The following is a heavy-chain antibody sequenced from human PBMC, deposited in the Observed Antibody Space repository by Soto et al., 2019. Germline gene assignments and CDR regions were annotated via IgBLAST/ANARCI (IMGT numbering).Heavy chain of an antibody. Sequence: GGSLRLSCAASGFTFSDYYMSWIRQAPGRGLEWVSYIGRSSSYTNYADSVKGRFTISRDNAKNSLYLQMNSLRAEDTAVYYCARDADILTGSDAFDIWGQGTMVTVSS. J-gene: IGHJ3*02. CDR1: GFTFSDYY. CDR3: ARDADILTGSDAFDI. V-gene: IGHV3-11*05. CDR2: IGRSSSYT. D-gene: IGHD3-9*01.